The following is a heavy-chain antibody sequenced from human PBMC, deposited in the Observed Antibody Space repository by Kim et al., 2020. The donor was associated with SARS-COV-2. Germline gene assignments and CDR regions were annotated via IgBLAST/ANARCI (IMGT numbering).Heavy chain of an antibody. CDR3: ARRSGSDANDY. V-gene: IGHV4-31*03. CDR1: GDSITNNGYY. D-gene: IGHD1-26*01. Sequence: SETLSLTCTVSGDSITNNGYYWSWLRQHPGEGLEYIGYIYYSGSTYYNPSLKDRVTISVDTSKNQFSLKINSVTAADTAVYYCARRSGSDANDYWGQGTL. J-gene: IGHJ4*02. CDR2: IYYSGST.